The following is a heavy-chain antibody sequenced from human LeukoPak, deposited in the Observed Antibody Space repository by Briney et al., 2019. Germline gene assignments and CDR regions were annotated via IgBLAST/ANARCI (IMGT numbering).Heavy chain of an antibody. CDR3: ARGLRDSSGREYFKE. Sequence: ASVKVSCKASGYTFTSYDINWVRQATGQGLEWMGWMNPNSGNTGYAQKFQGRVTMAGNTSINTAYMELSSLRSEDTAVYYCARGLRDSSGREYFKEWGQGTLVTVSS. CDR2: MNPNSGNT. J-gene: IGHJ1*01. V-gene: IGHV1-8*01. D-gene: IGHD3-22*01. CDR1: GYTFTSYD.